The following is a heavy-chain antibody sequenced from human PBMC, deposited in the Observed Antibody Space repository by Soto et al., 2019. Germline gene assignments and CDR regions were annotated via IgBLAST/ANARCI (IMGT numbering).Heavy chain of an antibody. D-gene: IGHD1-7*01. CDR2: IYYSGST. CDR3: AGTTSLQWYYRDV. J-gene: IGHJ6*03. V-gene: IGHV4-39*01. CDR1: GGSISSSSYY. Sequence: SETLSLTCTVSGGSISSSSYYWGWIRQPPGKGLEWIGSIYYSGSTYYNPSLKSRVTISVDTSKNQFSLKLSSVTAADTAVYYCAGTTSLQWYYRDVWDKGTTVTVSS.